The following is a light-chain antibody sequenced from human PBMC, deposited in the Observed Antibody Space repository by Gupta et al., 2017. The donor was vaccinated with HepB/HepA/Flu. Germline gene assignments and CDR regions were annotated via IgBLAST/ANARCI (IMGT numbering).Light chain of an antibody. CDR1: NFTIGRNA. Sequence: QSVLTHPPSASATPGQRLTISCSGSNFTIGRNAVNWYQQFPGTAPKLLIYMNNQRPSGVPDQFSASGSGTSASLAITGLQSDFEAYYYCAAWDDSLDGWVFGGGTKLTVL. CDR3: AAWDDSLDGWV. CDR2: MNN. V-gene: IGLV1-44*01. J-gene: IGLJ3*02.